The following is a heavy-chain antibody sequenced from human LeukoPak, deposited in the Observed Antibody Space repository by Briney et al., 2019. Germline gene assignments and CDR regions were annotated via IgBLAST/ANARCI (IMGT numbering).Heavy chain of an antibody. CDR1: GGSISSHY. Sequence: PSETLSLTCTVSGGSISSHYWSWIRQPPGKGLEWIGYIYYSGSTNYNPSLKSRVTISVDTSKNQFSLKLSSVTAADTAVYYCARDPGSGYSSGDGMDVWGQGTTVTVSS. V-gene: IGHV4-59*11. CDR2: IYYSGST. D-gene: IGHD6-19*01. J-gene: IGHJ6*02. CDR3: ARDPGSGYSSGDGMDV.